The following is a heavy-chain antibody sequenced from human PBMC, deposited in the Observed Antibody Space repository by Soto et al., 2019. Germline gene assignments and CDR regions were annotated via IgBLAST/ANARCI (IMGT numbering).Heavy chain of an antibody. J-gene: IGHJ4*02. CDR3: ATMGSSYRSSSNY. D-gene: IGHD6-6*01. V-gene: IGHV3-23*01. Sequence: PGGSLRLSCAASGFTFTNYAMRWVRQAPGKGLEWVSSISGSDDSTYFTDSATGRFTIARANSKNTLYLQTNSTSVEDTAVHYCATMGSSYRSSSNYWGQGTLVTVSS. CDR2: ISGSDDST. CDR1: GFTFTNYA.